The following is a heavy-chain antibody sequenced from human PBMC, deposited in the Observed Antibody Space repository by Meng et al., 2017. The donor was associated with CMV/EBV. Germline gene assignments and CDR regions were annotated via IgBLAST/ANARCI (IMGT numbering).Heavy chain of an antibody. CDR2: IIPIFGTA. Sequence: QVQLGHAGAEVKKPGSSVKVSCKASGGSFSRYAISVVRQARGQGLEWMGGIIPIFGTATYAQKFQGRVTITADESTSTAYMELSSLRSEYTAVYYCARMPRDGYNNIDYWRQGTLVTVSS. CDR3: ARMPRDGYNNIDY. D-gene: IGHD5-24*01. J-gene: IGHJ4*02. V-gene: IGHV1-69*12. CDR1: GGSFSRYA.